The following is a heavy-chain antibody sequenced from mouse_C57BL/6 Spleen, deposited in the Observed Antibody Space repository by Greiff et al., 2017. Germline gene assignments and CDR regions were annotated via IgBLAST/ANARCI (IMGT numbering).Heavy chain of an antibody. Sequence: QVQLQQSGPELVKPGASVKISCKASGYAFSSSWMNWVKQRPGKGLEWIGRIYPGDGDTNYNGKFKGKATLTVDKPSSTAYMQLSSLTSEDSAVYYCARRYGSSYWYFDVWGTGTTVTVSS. CDR2: IYPGDGDT. D-gene: IGHD1-1*01. J-gene: IGHJ1*03. V-gene: IGHV1-82*01. CDR3: ARRYGSSYWYFDV. CDR1: GYAFSSSW.